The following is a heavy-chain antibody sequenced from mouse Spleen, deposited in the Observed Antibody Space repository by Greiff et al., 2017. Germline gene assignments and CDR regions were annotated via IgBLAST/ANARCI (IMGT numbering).Heavy chain of an antibody. V-gene: IGHV1-82*01. Sequence: QVQLKQSGPELVKPGASVKISCKASGYAFSSSWMNWVKQRPGKGLEWIGRIYPGDGDTNYNGKFKGKATLTADKSSSTAYMQLSSLTSEDSAVYFCARYGSSYRAMDYWGQGTSVTVSS. J-gene: IGHJ4*01. CDR3: ARYGSSYRAMDY. CDR2: IYPGDGDT. CDR1: GYAFSSSW. D-gene: IGHD1-1*01.